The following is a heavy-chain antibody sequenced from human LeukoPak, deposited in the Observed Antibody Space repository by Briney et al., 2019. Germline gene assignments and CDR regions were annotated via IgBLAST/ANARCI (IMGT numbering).Heavy chain of an antibody. CDR3: ARRVYYYDSSGYVQDV. V-gene: IGHV3-23*01. Sequence: PGGSLRLSCAASGFTFSSYAMSWVRQAPGKGLEWVSAISGSVGSTYYADSVKGRFTISRDNSKNTLYLQMNSLRAEDTAVYYCARRVYYYDSSGYVQDVWGKGTTVTVSS. CDR1: GFTFSSYA. J-gene: IGHJ6*04. D-gene: IGHD3-22*01. CDR2: ISGSVGST.